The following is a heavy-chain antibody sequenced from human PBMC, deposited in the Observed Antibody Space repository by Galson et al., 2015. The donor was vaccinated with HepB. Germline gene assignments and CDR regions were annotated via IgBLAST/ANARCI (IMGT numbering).Heavy chain of an antibody. D-gene: IGHD2-21*02. CDR3: ARDPSDIVVVTAYRGPNWFDP. CDR1: GGTFSSYA. Sequence: SVKVSCKASGGTFSSYAISWVRQAPGQGLEWMGRIIPILGIANYAQKFQGRVTITADKSTSTAYMELSSLRSEDTAVYYCARDPSDIVVVTAYRGPNWFDPWGQGTLVTVSS. CDR2: IIPILGIA. J-gene: IGHJ5*02. V-gene: IGHV1-69*04.